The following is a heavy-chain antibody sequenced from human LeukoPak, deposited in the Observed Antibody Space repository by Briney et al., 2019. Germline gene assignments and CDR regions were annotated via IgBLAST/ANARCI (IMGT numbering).Heavy chain of an antibody. J-gene: IGHJ4*02. V-gene: IGHV1-69-2*01. D-gene: IGHD1-26*01. CDR2: VDTEDGET. Sequence: ASVKISCKVSGYTFTDYYMHWVQQAPGKGLEWMGLVDTEDGETIYAEKFQGRVTITADTSTDTAYMELSSLRSEDTAVYYCATGWEVGSGYFDYWGQGTLVTVSS. CDR3: ATGWEVGSGYFDY. CDR1: GYTFTDYY.